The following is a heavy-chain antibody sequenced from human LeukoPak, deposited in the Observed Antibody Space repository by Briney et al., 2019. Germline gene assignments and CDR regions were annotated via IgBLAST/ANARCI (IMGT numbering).Heavy chain of an antibody. CDR1: GFTFSAYA. D-gene: IGHD2-8*01. CDR3: AIVIMAATHFYYSGMDV. V-gene: IGHV3-23*01. Sequence: GGSLRLSCAASGFTFSAYAMNWVRQAPGKGLEWVSAISGSALSTYYAGSVKGRFTISRDNSKNTLYLQMNSLRAEDTAVYYCAIVIMAATHFYYSGMDVWGQGTTVTVSS. CDR2: ISGSALST. J-gene: IGHJ6*02.